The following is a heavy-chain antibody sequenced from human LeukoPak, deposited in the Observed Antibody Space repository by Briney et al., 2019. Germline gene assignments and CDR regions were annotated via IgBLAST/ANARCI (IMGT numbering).Heavy chain of an antibody. CDR2: ISATSGST. Sequence: PGGSLRLSCAASGFTFSTYAMTWVRQAPGKGLEWVSGISATSGSTFYADSVQGRFTISRDNSKNTLYLQMKSLRAEDTAVYYCARERNLEIAVAGTIFYYWGQGTLVTVSS. J-gene: IGHJ4*02. CDR1: GFTFSTYA. CDR3: ARERNLEIAVAGTIFYY. V-gene: IGHV3-23*01. D-gene: IGHD6-19*01.